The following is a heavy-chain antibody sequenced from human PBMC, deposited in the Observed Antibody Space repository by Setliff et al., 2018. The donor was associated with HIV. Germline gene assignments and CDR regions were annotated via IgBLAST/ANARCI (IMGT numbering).Heavy chain of an antibody. CDR3: ASLFRLSGFWISFLPDY. V-gene: IGHV4-39*01. CDR1: GDSVSRSNYY. Sequence: NPSETLSLTCTVSGDSVSRSNYYWAWIRQPPGKGLEWIGSIDYNEITYYNPSLKSRATLSVDTPKNQFSLYLSSVTASDTAVYYCASLFRLSGFWISFLPDYWGQGILVTVSS. J-gene: IGHJ4*02. CDR2: IDYNEIT. D-gene: IGHD3-3*01.